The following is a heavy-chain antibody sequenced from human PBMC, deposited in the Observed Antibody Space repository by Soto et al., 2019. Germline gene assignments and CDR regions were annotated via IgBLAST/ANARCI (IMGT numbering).Heavy chain of an antibody. CDR2: IFSNDKK. D-gene: IGHD6-19*01. V-gene: IGHV2-26*01. J-gene: IGHJ4*02. Sequence: SGPTLVNPTETLTLTCTFSGFSLSSKATMGVSWIRQPPGKALEWLAHIFSNDKKSYSTSLRNRLTITKDTSKNQVVLTMTNMDPVDTATYYCAHRRPNTSGWPFDYWGQGTLVTVSS. CDR3: AHRRPNTSGWPFDY. CDR1: GFSLSSKATMG.